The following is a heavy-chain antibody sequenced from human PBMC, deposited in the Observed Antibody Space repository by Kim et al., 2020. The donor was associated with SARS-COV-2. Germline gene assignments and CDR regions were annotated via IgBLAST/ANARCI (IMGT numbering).Heavy chain of an antibody. CDR2: ISYDGGNK. Sequence: GGSLRLSCSASGFTFSSHDMHWVRQAPGKGLEWVAVISYDGGNKYYADSVKGRFTISRDNSKKTLYLQMNSLTAEDTAVYYATKDFFDIWGQGTMVTVSS. CDR1: GFTFSSHD. J-gene: IGHJ3*02. V-gene: IGHV3-30*18. CDR3: TKDFFDI.